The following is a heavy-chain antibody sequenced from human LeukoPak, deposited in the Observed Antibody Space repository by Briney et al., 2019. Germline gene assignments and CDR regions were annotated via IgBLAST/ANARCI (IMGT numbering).Heavy chain of an antibody. CDR1: GGSISSGDYY. CDR3: ARDAGAAAGTRWFDP. D-gene: IGHD6-13*01. V-gene: IGHV4-30-4*01. J-gene: IGHJ5*02. CDR2: IYYSGST. Sequence: SETLSLTCTVSGGSISSGDYYWSWIRQPPGKGLEWIGYIYYSGSTYYNPSLKSRVTISVDTSKNQFSLKLSSVTAADTAVYYCARDAGAAAGTRWFDPWAREPWSPSPQ.